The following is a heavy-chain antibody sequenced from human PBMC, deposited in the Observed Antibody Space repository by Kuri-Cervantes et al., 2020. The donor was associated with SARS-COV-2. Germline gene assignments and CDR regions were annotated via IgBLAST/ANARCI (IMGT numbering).Heavy chain of an antibody. CDR1: GGSISSSSYY. Sequence: SETLSLTCTVSGGSISSSSYYWGWIRQPPGKGLEWIGSIYYSGSTYYNPSLKSRVTISVDTSKNQFSLKLSSVTAADTAVYYCATHTTPIWSGFGADAFDIWGQGTMVTVSS. D-gene: IGHD3-3*01. V-gene: IGHV4-39*07. J-gene: IGHJ3*02. CDR2: IYYSGST. CDR3: ATHTTPIWSGFGADAFDI.